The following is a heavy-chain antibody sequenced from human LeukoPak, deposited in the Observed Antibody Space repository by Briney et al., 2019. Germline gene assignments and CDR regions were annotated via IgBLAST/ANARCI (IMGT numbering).Heavy chain of an antibody. J-gene: IGHJ4*02. CDR3: ARPAERQLRYYFDY. V-gene: IGHV1-18*01. CDR2: ISAYNGDT. CDR1: GYTFSNYG. Sequence: GASVKVSCKATGYTFSNYGISWVRQAPGQGLEWMEWISAYNGDTNYAQELQGRVTMTTDTSTSTAYMELRSLRSDDTAVYYCARPAERQLRYYFDYWGQGTLVTVSS. D-gene: IGHD6-13*01.